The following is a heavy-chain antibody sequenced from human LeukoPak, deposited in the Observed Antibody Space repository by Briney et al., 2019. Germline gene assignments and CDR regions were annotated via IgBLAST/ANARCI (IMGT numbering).Heavy chain of an antibody. CDR2: INPNSGGT. D-gene: IGHD3-22*01. Sequence: GASVKVSCKASGYTFTGYYMHWVRQAPGQGLEWMGWINPNSGGTNYAQEFQGRVTMTRDTSISTAYMELSRLRSDDTAVYYCARDADSSGYPHYWGQGTLVTVSS. J-gene: IGHJ4*02. V-gene: IGHV1-2*02. CDR3: ARDADSSGYPHY. CDR1: GYTFTGYY.